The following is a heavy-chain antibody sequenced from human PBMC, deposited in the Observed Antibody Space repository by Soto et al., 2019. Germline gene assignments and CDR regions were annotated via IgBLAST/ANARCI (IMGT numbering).Heavy chain of an antibody. V-gene: IGHV4-39*01. J-gene: IGHJ5*02. CDR2: IYYSGST. D-gene: IGHD3-10*01. CDR1: GGSISSSSYY. CDR3: ARQGLTMVRGVMDWFDP. Sequence: QLQLQESGPGLVKPSETLSLTCTVSGGSISSSSYYWGWIRQPPGKGLEWIGSIYYSGSTYYNPTLKSRVTISVDTYKNQFSLKLSSVTAADTAVYYCARQGLTMVRGVMDWFDPWGQGTLVTVSS.